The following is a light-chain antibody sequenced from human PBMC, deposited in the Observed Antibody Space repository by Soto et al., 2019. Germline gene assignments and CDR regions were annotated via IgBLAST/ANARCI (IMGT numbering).Light chain of an antibody. Sequence: DIQMTQSPSTLSASLGDRVSITCRASQSVSNWLAWYQQKPGIAPNLLIYDASTLESGVPSRFSGGGSGTDFTLTISSLQSDDFATYHCQQYKTYPWTFGQGTKVDIK. J-gene: IGKJ1*01. CDR1: QSVSNW. V-gene: IGKV1-5*01. CDR3: QQYKTYPWT. CDR2: DAS.